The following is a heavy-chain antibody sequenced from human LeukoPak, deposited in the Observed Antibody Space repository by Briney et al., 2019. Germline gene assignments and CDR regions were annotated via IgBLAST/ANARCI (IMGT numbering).Heavy chain of an antibody. CDR2: INPNSGGT. J-gene: IGHJ4*02. Sequence: ASVKVSCKASGYTFTGYYMHWVRQAPGQGLEWMGWINPNSGGTNYAQKFQGRVTMTRDTSISTAYMELSRLRSDDTAVYYCARGRYYYDSSGYYYSNSRQVNYYFDYWGQGTLVTVSS. CDR3: ARGRYYYDSSGYYYSNSRQVNYYFDY. V-gene: IGHV1-2*02. CDR1: GYTFTGYY. D-gene: IGHD3-22*01.